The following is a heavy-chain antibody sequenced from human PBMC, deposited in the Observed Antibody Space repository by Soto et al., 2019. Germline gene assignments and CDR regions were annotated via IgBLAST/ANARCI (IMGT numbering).Heavy chain of an antibody. CDR2: IYYSGST. Sequence: QVQLQESGPGLVKPSETLSLTCTVSGGSISSYYWSWIRQPPGKGLEWIGYIYYSGSTNYNPSLKSRVTISVNTSKNPFTLKLSSVIGPDPAVYYCARAFILPGYYIHDAFAIWGQGTMVTVSS. CDR1: GGSISSYY. J-gene: IGHJ3*02. CDR3: ARAFILPGYYIHDAFAI. D-gene: IGHD3-9*01. V-gene: IGHV4-59*01.